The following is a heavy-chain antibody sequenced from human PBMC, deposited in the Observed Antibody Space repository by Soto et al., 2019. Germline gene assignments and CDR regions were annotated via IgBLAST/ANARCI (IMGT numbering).Heavy chain of an antibody. D-gene: IGHD2-2*01. CDR1: EGTFSSYT. J-gene: IGHJ5*02. CDR2: IIPILGIA. V-gene: IGHV1-69*02. Sequence: GASVKVSCKASEGTFSSYTISWVRQAPGQGLKWMGSIIPILGIANYAQKFQGRVTITADKSTSTAYMELSSLRSEDTAVYYCARSYCSSTSCYAAGNWFDPWGQGTLVTVSS. CDR3: ARSYCSSTSCYAAGNWFDP.